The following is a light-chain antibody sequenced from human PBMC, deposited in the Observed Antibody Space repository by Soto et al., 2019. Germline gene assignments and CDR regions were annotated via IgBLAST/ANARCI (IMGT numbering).Light chain of an antibody. CDR1: QAVPNN. CDR3: QQSYSAPIT. V-gene: IGKV1-39*01. CDR2: AAS. J-gene: IGKJ5*01. Sequence: IHLTQSPSFLSASVGDRVTITCRPSQAVPNNMAWYQQKPGKPPKLLIFAASSLQSGVPSRFSGSGSGTNFTLTISSLQPEDFAAYYCQQSYSAPITVGQGTRLEIK.